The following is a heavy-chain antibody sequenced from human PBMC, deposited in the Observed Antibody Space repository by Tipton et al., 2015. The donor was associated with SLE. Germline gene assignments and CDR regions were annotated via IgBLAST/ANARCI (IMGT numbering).Heavy chain of an antibody. Sequence: QSGAEVKKPGASVKVSCKASGYTFTGYYMHWVRQAPGQGLEWMGRINPNSGGTNYAQKFQGRVTMTRDTSINTAYMELSRLRSDDTAVYSGARWGRGGGSSWYNYWGQGTLVTVSS. J-gene: IGHJ4*02. CDR3: ARWGRGGGSSWYNY. D-gene: IGHD6-13*01. CDR1: GYTFTGYY. V-gene: IGHV1-2*06. CDR2: INPNSGGT.